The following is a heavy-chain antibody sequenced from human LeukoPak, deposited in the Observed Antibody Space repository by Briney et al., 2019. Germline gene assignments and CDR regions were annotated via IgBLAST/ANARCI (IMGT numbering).Heavy chain of an antibody. CDR2: ISAYNGNT. Sequence: GASVKVSCKASGYTFTSYGISWVRQAPGQGLEWMGWISAYNGNTNYAQKLQGRVTMTTDTSTSTAYMELRSLRSDDTAVYYCARDLKRGYSSGRYSWGTGSSNDYWGQGTLVTDSS. D-gene: IGHD6-19*01. J-gene: IGHJ4*02. V-gene: IGHV1-18*01. CDR1: GYTFTSYG. CDR3: ARDLKRGYSSGRYSWGTGSSNDY.